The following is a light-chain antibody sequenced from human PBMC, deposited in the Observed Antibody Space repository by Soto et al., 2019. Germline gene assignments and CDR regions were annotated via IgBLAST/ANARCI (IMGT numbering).Light chain of an antibody. CDR2: GAS. CDR3: QQYGSSPFT. V-gene: IGKV3-20*01. J-gene: IGKJ3*01. CDR1: QNVSSNY. Sequence: EIVLTQSPGTLSLSPGETATLSCRASQNVSSNYLAWYQQKPGQAPRLLIYGASSRAAGIPDRFSGSGSETDFTLTISRLEPEDFAMYYCQQYGSSPFTFGPGTKVDIK.